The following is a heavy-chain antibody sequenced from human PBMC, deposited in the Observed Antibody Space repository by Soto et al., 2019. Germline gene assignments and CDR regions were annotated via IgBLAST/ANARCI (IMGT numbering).Heavy chain of an antibody. CDR3: TRGTRADSSGXGAH. J-gene: IGHJ4*02. CDR2: ISDDGATT. V-gene: IGHV3-74*01. CDR1: GFTFSMYW. Sequence: GGSLRLSCVVSGFTFSMYWMHWVRQVPGQIPFWVSRISDDGATTNYSDSVRGRFTISRDNSKNTLYLQMNNLKPDDTAIYYCTRGTRADSSGXGAHLGQGTPVXVXS. D-gene: IGHD1-26*01.